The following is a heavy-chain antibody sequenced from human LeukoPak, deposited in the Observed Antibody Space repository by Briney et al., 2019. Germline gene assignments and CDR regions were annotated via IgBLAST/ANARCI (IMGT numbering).Heavy chain of an antibody. J-gene: IGHJ4*02. CDR1: GGSIISTGHS. Sequence: PSETLSLTCTVSGGSIISTGHSWGWIRQPPGKGLEWIGSVYYSGSTHYNPSLKSRVTISGDTSENQFSLKLSSVTAADTAVYYCARQSVASCHYGGQGSLVTVSS. CDR3: ARQSVASCHY. CDR2: VYYSGST. D-gene: IGHD2-21*01. V-gene: IGHV4-39*01.